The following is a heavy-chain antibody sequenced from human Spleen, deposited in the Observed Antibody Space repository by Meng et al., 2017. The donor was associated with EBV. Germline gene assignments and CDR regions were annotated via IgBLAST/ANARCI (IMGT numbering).Heavy chain of an antibody. CDR3: ATAHCSGGGCPGGS. CDR2: IYHSGHT. J-gene: IGHJ5*02. D-gene: IGHD2-15*01. V-gene: IGHV4-4*02. Sequence: VQRRASGQGLGKPSGTLSLTCAVSGDSIDSINWWNWVRQPPGKGLEWIGEIYHSGHTNYNPSLRSRVIMSVDKSKNQFSLDLTSVTAADTAIYYCATAHCSGGGCPGGSWGQGTLVTVSS. CDR1: GDSIDSINW.